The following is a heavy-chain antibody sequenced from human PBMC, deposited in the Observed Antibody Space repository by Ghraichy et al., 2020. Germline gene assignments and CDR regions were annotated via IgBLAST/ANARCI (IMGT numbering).Heavy chain of an antibody. CDR2: IYYSGST. D-gene: IGHD6-6*01. CDR1: GGSISSSSYY. J-gene: IGHJ4*02. V-gene: IGHV4-39*07. CDR3: ALSIAAPVDY. Sequence: SETLSLTCTVSGGSISSSSYYWGWIRQPPGKGLEWIGSIYYSGSTYYNPSLKSRVTISVDTSKNQFSLKLSSVTAADTAVYYCALSIAAPVDYWGQGTLVTVSS.